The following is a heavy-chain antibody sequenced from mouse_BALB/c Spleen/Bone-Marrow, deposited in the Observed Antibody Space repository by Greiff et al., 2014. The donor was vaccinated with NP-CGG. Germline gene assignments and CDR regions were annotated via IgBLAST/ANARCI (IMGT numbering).Heavy chain of an antibody. CDR2: INPSTGYT. CDR3: ARFYDGYYLPLDY. D-gene: IGHD2-3*01. CDR1: GYTFTDYW. Sequence: VQLQESGAELAKPGASVKMSCKASGYTFTDYWMRWVKQRPGQGLEWLGYINPSTGYTEYNQKFKDKATLTADKSSSTAYMQLNSLTSEDSAVYYSARFYDGYYLPLDYWGQGTTLTVSS. J-gene: IGHJ2*01. V-gene: IGHV1-7*01.